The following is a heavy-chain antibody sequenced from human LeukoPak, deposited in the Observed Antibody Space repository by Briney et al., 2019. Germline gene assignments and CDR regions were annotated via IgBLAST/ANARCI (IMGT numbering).Heavy chain of an antibody. Sequence: GESLTLPCAVSGFTLSRYAIMWVRQAPGRGVEWVSAMSGSGCSTFYAHAVKGRFTISRDNSKNTLYLQMNSLRAEDTAVYYCAKRGYCSGGSCYHQGYFQHWGQGTLVTVSS. CDR2: MSGSGCST. CDR3: AKRGYCSGGSCYHQGYFQH. V-gene: IGHV3-23*01. J-gene: IGHJ1*01. CDR1: GFTLSRYA. D-gene: IGHD2-15*01.